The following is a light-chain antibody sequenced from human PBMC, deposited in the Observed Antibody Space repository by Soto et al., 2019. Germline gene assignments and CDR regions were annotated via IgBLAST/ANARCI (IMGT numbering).Light chain of an antibody. CDR2: DAS. CDR1: QSVSSF. J-gene: IGKJ4*01. CDR3: QQRSNWPPLT. Sequence: EIVLTQSPATLSLSPGERATLSCRASQSVSSFLAWYQQKPGQAPRLLIYDASNRATGIPARFSGSGSGTDFTLTINSLEAEDFAVYYCQQRSNWPPLTFGGGTKVDIK. V-gene: IGKV3-11*01.